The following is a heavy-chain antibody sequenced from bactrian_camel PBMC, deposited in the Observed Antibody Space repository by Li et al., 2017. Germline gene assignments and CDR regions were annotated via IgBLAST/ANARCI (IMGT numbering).Heavy chain of an antibody. CDR2: IYNDGSST. Sequence: HVQLVESGGGKVQPGGSLRLSCAASGFAFRHYYMCWVRQAPGKGLEWVSSIYNDGSSTYYAHSVKGRFTMFKDNAQNTLYLRMNSLKTEDTGVYYCTLGTVDHWGQGTQVTVS. J-gene: IGHJ4*01. CDR1: GFAFRHYY. V-gene: IGHV3S5*01. CDR3: TLGTVDH. D-gene: IGHD1*01.